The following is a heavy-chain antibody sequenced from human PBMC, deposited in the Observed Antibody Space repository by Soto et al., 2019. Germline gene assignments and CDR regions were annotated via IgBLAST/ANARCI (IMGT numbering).Heavy chain of an antibody. CDR3: TTHRRGEAAAGLYHYYYYMDV. V-gene: IGHV3-15*01. CDR1: GFTFSNAW. J-gene: IGHJ6*03. Sequence: GGSLRLSRAASGFTFSNAWMSWVRQAPGKGLEWGGRIKSKTDGGTTDYAAPVKGRFTISRDDSKNTLYLQMNSLKTEDTAVYYCTTHRRGEAAAGLYHYYYYMDVWGKGTTVTVSS. CDR2: IKSKTDGGTT. D-gene: IGHD6-13*01.